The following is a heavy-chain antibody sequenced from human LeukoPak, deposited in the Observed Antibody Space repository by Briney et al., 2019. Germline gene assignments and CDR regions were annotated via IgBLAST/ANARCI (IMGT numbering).Heavy chain of an antibody. J-gene: IGHJ5*02. CDR1: GGSISSNTYF. CDR2: IHYSGST. Sequence: WETLSLTCNVSGGSISSNTYFWGWIRRPPGKGLEWIGSIHYSGSTYYNPSLKSRVTISVDTSKNQFSLNLSSLTAADTAVYYCATSDTVSTYNWFDPWGQGTLVTVS. CDR3: ATSDTVSTYNWFDP. D-gene: IGHD5/OR15-5a*01. V-gene: IGHV4-39*01.